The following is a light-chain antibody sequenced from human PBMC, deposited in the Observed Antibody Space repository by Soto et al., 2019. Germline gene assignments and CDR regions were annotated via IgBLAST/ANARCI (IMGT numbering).Light chain of an antibody. J-gene: IGLJ3*02. Sequence: QLVLTQPASVSGSPGQSITISCTGTNSDVGTYELVSWYQQHQGRAPKLMIYEGSKRPSGVSNRFSGSKSGDTASLTISGLQAEDEANYYCCSYAASSALWVFGGGTKLTGL. CDR2: EGS. V-gene: IGLV2-23*01. CDR1: NSDVGTYEL. CDR3: CSYAASSALWV.